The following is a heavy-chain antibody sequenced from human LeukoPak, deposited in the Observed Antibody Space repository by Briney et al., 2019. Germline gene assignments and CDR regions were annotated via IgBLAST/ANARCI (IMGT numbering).Heavy chain of an antibody. D-gene: IGHD2-2*01. V-gene: IGHV3-48*01. CDR2: ISSSSSTI. CDR3: ARDGERYCSSTSCFSFDY. J-gene: IGHJ4*02. Sequence: GGSLRLSCAASGFTFSSYSMNWVRQAPGKGLEWVSYISSSSSTIYYADSVKGRFTISRDNAKNSLYLQMNSLRAEDTAVYYCARDGERYCSSTSCFSFDYWGQGTLVTVSS. CDR1: GFTFSSYS.